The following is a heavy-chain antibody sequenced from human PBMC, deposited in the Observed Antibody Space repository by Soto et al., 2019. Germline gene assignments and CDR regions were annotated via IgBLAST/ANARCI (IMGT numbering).Heavy chain of an antibody. CDR2: MNAGSGNT. CDR1: GYTFTSYA. D-gene: IGHD4-17*01. CDR3: ARTLYGDNVDY. V-gene: IGHV1-3*01. Sequence: ASVKVSCKASGYTFTSYAMQWVRQAPGQRLEWMGWMNAGSGNTKYSQKFQGRVTITGNKSTSTAYMELSSLRSEDTAVYYCARTLYGDNVDYWGQGTLVTVSS. J-gene: IGHJ4*02.